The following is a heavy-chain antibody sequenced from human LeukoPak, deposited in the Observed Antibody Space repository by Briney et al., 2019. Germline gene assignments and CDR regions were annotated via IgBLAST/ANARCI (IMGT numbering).Heavy chain of an antibody. Sequence: QPGGSLRLSCAASGFTFSYYEMNWVRQAPGKGLEWVSYINSRGSTIYYADSVKGRFTISRDNSKNALYLQVNSLRAEDTAVYYCASGRAYRDGTDVWGQGTTVTVSS. V-gene: IGHV3-48*03. CDR2: INSRGSTI. J-gene: IGHJ6*02. D-gene: IGHD1-26*01. CDR3: ASGRAYRDGTDV. CDR1: GFTFSYYE.